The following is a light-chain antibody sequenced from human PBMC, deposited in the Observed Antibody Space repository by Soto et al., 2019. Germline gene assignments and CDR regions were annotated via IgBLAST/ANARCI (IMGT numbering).Light chain of an antibody. CDR3: TSYTSVTIVV. Sequence: QSVLTQPPSASGTAGQGVTISCSGGDSNIGSNSVYWYQHLPRMAPKLLIYYNNQRPSGVPDRFSGSRSGTSASLAIVGLRSEDEAVYYCTSYTSVTIVVFGGGTQLTVL. V-gene: IGLV1-47*02. J-gene: IGLJ2*01. CDR1: DSNIGSNS. CDR2: YNN.